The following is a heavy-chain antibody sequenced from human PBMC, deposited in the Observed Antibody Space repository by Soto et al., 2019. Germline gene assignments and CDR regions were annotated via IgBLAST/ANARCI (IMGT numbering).Heavy chain of an antibody. CDR3: TPDTSAANIFDY. CDR2: IKSKGDGVTT. D-gene: IGHD2-15*01. CDR1: GFTFNSAL. Sequence: PGGSLRLSCAASGFTFNSALMNWVRHSPGKGLEWVGRIKSKGDGVTTDYAAPVKGRFTISRDDSKNTLYLQMNSLKTEDTAVYFCTPDTSAANIFDYWGQGTLVTVSS. V-gene: IGHV3-15*01. J-gene: IGHJ4*02.